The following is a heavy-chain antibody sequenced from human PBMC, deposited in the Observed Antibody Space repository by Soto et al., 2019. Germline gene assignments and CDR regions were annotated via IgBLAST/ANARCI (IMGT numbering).Heavy chain of an antibody. V-gene: IGHV4-39*01. CDR3: SRWAPEYYDYIWGSYRPFDY. J-gene: IGHJ4*02. CDR1: GGSISSSSYY. CDR2: IYYSGST. D-gene: IGHD3-16*02. Sequence: SETLSLTCTVSGGSISSSSYYWGWIRQPPGKGLEWIGSIYYSGSTYSNPFIKSRVTISVDTSKNQFSLKLSSVTAADTAAYYCSRWAPEYYDYIWGSYRPFDYWGQGTLVTVSS.